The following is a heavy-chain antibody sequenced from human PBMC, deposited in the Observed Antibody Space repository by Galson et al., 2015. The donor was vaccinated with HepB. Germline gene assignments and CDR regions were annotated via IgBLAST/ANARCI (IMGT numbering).Heavy chain of an antibody. Sequence: TLSLTCAVYGGSFSGYYWSWIRQPPGKGLEWIGEINHSGSTNYNPSLKSRVTISVDTSKNQFSLKLSSVTAADTAVYYCASRNYYYGMDVWGQGTTVTVSS. CDR1: GGSFSGYY. CDR3: ASRNYYYGMDV. J-gene: IGHJ6*02. CDR2: INHSGST. V-gene: IGHV4-34*01.